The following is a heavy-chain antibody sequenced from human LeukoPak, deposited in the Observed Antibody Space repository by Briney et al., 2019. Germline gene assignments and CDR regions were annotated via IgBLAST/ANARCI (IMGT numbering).Heavy chain of an antibody. CDR3: TRDRASGL. J-gene: IGHJ4*03. CDR1: GFTFSSFG. Sequence: QAGGSLRLSCAASGFTFSSFGMHWVRQAPGKGLEWVAVISSDGVNKYSADSVKGRFTISRDNAKNSLYLEMNSLRDEDTAVYYCTRDRASGLWGQGTLVTVSS. V-gene: IGHV3-30*03. D-gene: IGHD3-10*01. CDR2: ISSDGVNK.